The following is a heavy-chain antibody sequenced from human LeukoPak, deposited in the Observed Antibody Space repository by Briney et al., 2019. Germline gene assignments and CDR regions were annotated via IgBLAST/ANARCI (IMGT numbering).Heavy chain of an antibody. V-gene: IGHV1-8*03. CDR2: MNPNSGNT. J-gene: IGHJ4*02. Sequence: RASVNVSCKASGYTFTSYDINWVRQATGQGLEWMGWMNPNSGNTGYAQKFQGRVTITRNTSLSPAYMELSSLRSEDTAVYYFATSTWLPADCGGDCYSWGQGTLVTVSS. CDR3: ATSTWLPADCGGDCYS. CDR1: GYTFTSYD. D-gene: IGHD2-21*02.